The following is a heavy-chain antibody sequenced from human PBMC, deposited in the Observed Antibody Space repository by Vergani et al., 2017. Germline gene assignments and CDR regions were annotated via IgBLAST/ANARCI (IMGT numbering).Heavy chain of an antibody. D-gene: IGHD3-10*01. V-gene: IGHV3-53*01. CDR2: IYSGGST. J-gene: IGHJ6*02. Sequence: EVQLVESGGGLIQPGGSLRLSCAASGFTVSSNYMSWVRQAPGKGLEWVSVIYSGGSTYYADSVKGRFTISRDNSKNSLYLQMNSLRTEDTALYYCAKDISQVRGVIDDGMDVWGQGTTVTVSS. CDR3: AKDISQVRGVIDDGMDV. CDR1: GFTVSSNY.